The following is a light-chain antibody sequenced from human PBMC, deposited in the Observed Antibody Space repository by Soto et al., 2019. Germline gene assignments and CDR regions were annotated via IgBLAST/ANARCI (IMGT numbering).Light chain of an antibody. CDR1: QSVIINY. CDR2: STS. V-gene: IGKV3-20*01. CDR3: QQYGNSPRYS. Sequence: EIVLTQSPGTLSGSLGERATLSCRASQSVIINYLACYQQKPGQAPRLLIYSTSSRATGIPDRFIGSGSWTDFTLTISRLEPEDFAVYYCQQYGNSPRYSFGQGTKLEIK. J-gene: IGKJ2*03.